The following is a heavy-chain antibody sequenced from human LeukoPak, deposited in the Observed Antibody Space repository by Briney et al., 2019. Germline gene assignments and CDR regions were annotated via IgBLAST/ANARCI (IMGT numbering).Heavy chain of an antibody. CDR1: GFTFCDYY. Sequence: GGSLRLSCAAPGFTFCDYYLTWMRQAPGKGLEWVSYISSSSSDTNYADSVRGRFTISRDNANKSLYLQMNSLRDEDTAVYYCARVGATWNFQHWGQGALVTVSS. V-gene: IGHV3-11*06. CDR2: ISSSSSDT. J-gene: IGHJ1*01. D-gene: IGHD1-26*01. CDR3: ARVGATWNFQH.